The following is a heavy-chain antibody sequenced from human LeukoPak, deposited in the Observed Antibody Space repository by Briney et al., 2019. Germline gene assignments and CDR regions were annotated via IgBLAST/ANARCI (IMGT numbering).Heavy chain of an antibody. CDR2: TYYRSKWHN. V-gene: IGHV6-1*01. J-gene: IGHJ5*02. CDR1: GDSVSSNSAA. CDR3: ARGGIAARRYRQNKNWFDP. Sequence: SLTCAISGDSVSSNSAAWNWIRQSPSRGLEWLGRTYYRSKWHNDYAVSVKSRITINPDTSKNQFSLQLNSVTPEDTAVYYCARGGIAARRYRQNKNWFDPWGQGTLVTVSS. D-gene: IGHD6-6*01.